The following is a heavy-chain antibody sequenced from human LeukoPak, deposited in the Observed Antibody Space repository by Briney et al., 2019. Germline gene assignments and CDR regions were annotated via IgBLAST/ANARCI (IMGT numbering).Heavy chain of an antibody. V-gene: IGHV4-59*01. D-gene: IGHD1-26*01. CDR3: ARTFSESYYYYGMDV. J-gene: IGHJ6*02. Sequence: SETLSLTCTISGGSISSYYWSWIRQPPGKGLEWIGYVYYSGRTNYNPSLKSRVTISVDTSKNQFSLKLSSVTAADTAVYYCARTFSESYYYYGMDVWGQGTTVTVSS. CDR1: GGSISSYY. CDR2: VYYSGRT.